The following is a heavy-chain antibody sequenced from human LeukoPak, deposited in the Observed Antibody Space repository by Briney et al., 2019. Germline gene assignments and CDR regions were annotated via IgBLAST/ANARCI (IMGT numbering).Heavy chain of an antibody. D-gene: IGHD5-24*01. Sequence: PGGSLRLSCAASGFTFSSSGIHWVRQAPGKGLEWVAAISFDGNNKYYTDSVKGRFTISRDNSKNTVFLQMNSLKLEDTAVYYCAKVHSYGWLHNFDYWGQGTLVTVSS. J-gene: IGHJ4*02. CDR2: ISFDGNNK. V-gene: IGHV3-30*18. CDR3: AKVHSYGWLHNFDY. CDR1: GFTFSSSG.